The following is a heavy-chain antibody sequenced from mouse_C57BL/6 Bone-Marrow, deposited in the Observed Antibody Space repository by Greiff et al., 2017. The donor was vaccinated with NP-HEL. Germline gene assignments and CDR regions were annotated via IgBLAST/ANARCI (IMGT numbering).Heavy chain of an antibody. CDR1: GFSLSTFGMG. V-gene: IGHV8-8*01. Sequence: QVTLKVCGPGILQPSQTLSLTCSFSGFSLSTFGMGVGWIRQPSGKGLEWLAHIWWDDDKYYNPALKSRLTISKDTSKNQVFLKIANVDTAYTATYYCARIADGYYPSYAMDYWGQGTSVTVSS. CDR2: IWWDDDK. D-gene: IGHD2-3*01. CDR3: ARIADGYYPSYAMDY. J-gene: IGHJ4*01.